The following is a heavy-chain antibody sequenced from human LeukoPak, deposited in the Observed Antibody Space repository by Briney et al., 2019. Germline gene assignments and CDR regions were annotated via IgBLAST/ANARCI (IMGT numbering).Heavy chain of an antibody. CDR1: GFTFSSFW. D-gene: IGHD5-12*01. V-gene: IGHV3-7*01. CDR3: AREGDISVITYAY. Sequence: GGSLRVSCAASGFTFSSFWMNWLRQAPGKGLEWVANIKQDGSEKYYADSVKGRFTISRDNAKNSLFLQMNSLRAEDTAVYYCAREGDISVITYAYWGQGTLVTVSS. CDR2: IKQDGSEK. J-gene: IGHJ4*02.